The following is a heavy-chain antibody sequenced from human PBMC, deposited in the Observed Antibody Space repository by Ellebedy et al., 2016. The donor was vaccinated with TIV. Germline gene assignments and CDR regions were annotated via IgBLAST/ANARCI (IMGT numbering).Heavy chain of an antibody. J-gene: IGHJ4*02. CDR2: IKHDGSGK. CDR1: GFPFSSYW. CDR3: ARNLAVAVAGAEFDY. V-gene: IGHV3-7*01. Sequence: GESLKISCAASGFPFSSYWMSWVRQAPGKGLEWVANIKHDGSGKYYVASVKGRFSISRDNAKKALYLQMNSLRAEDTAVYYCARNLAVAVAGAEFDYWGQGTLVTVSS. D-gene: IGHD6-19*01.